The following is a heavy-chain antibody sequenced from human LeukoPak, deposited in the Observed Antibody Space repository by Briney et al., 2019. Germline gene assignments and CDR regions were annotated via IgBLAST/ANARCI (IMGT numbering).Heavy chain of an antibody. D-gene: IGHD6-19*01. CDR2: IYYSGST. CDR3: ARGGSGWPLGYYYYYGMDV. V-gene: IGHV4-59*11. Sequence: GSLRLSCAASGFIFSNHWMTWVRQPPGKGLEWIGYIYYSGSTNYNPSLKSRVTISVDTSKNQFSLKLSSVTAADTAVYYCARGGSGWPLGYYYYYGMDVWGQGTTVTVSS. CDR1: GFIFSNHW. J-gene: IGHJ6*02.